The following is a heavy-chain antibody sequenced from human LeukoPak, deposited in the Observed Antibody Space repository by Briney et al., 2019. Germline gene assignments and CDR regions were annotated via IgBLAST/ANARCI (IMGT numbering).Heavy chain of an antibody. Sequence: PGGSLRLSCAASGFVFSRYRMNWVRHAPGKGLEWVSSIDFDTGNTFYADSVKGRFTISRDNAKNSLYLQMNSLRAEDTALYYCAKDSGSQRTNWFDPWGQGTLVIVSS. CDR3: AKDSGSQRTNWFDP. CDR1: GFVFSRYR. V-gene: IGHV3-21*04. D-gene: IGHD1-26*01. J-gene: IGHJ5*02. CDR2: IDFDTGNT.